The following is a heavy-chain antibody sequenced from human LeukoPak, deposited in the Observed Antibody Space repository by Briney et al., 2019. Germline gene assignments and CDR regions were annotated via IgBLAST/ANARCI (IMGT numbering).Heavy chain of an antibody. V-gene: IGHV1-2*02. CDR2: TNPNSGGT. D-gene: IGHD6-19*01. CDR3: ARVTGYSSGWDDWYFDL. J-gene: IGHJ2*01. Sequence: ASVKVSCKASGYTFTGYYMHWVRQAPGQGPEWMGWTNPNSGGTKYAQKFQGRVTMTRDTSISTAYMELSRLRSDDTAVYYCARVTGYSSGWDDWYFDLWGRGTLVTVSS. CDR1: GYTFTGYY.